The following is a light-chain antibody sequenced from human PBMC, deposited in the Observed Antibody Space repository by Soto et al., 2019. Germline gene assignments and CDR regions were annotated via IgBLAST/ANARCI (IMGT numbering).Light chain of an antibody. J-gene: IGKJ5*01. CDR3: QQRAHWPPIT. CDR2: NTF. CDR1: QSVDNY. V-gene: IGKV3-11*01. Sequence: ETVLTQSPATLSLSTGERATLSCRAIQSVDNYLAWYQPKPGHAPRLLIYNTFNRATGIPARFSGSGSGTDVTHTISSLEPEDFAIYYCQQRAHWPPITFGQGTRLEMK.